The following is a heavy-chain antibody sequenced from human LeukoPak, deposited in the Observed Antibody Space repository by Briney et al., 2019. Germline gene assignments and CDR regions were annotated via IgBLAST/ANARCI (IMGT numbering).Heavy chain of an antibody. CDR1: GFTFSSYW. V-gene: IGHV3-7*01. CDR2: IKQDGSEK. J-gene: IGHJ4*02. CDR3: AREEVRYSGSCFDY. D-gene: IGHD1-26*01. Sequence: GGSLRLSCAASGFTFSSYWMSWVRQAPGKGLEWVANIKQDGSEKYYVDSVKGRFTISRDNAKNSLYLQMNSLRAEDTAVYYCAREEVRYSGSCFDYWGQGTLVTVSS.